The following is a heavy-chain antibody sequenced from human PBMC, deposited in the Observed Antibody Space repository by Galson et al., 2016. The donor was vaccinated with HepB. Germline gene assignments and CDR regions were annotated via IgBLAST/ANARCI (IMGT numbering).Heavy chain of an antibody. CDR1: GFNVSSNF. CDR2: IYSGGRT. D-gene: IGHD3-22*01. CDR3: ARGAGYSESRGYPFDH. J-gene: IGHJ4*01. V-gene: IGHV3-53*01. Sequence: SLRLSCAAAGFNVSSNFMNWVRQAPGKGLEWVSVIYSGGRTFYADSVKGRFSISRDISKNTLYLEMNSLRAEDTAVYYCARGAGYSESRGYPFDHWGHGILVTVSS.